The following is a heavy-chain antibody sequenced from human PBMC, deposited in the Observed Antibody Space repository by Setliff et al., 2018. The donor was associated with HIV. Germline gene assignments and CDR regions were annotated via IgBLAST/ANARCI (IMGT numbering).Heavy chain of an antibody. Sequence: PSETLSLTCTVSGDSISRRTYYWDWIRQPPGKGLEWIGSMYYDGNTFYNTSLKGRLAISVDTSKNQLSLKLSSVTAADTAVYYCARHRAAYWYYDYWGQGTLVTVS. D-gene: IGHD2-8*02. V-gene: IGHV4-39*01. CDR1: GDSISRRTYY. J-gene: IGHJ4*02. CDR3: ARHRAAYWYYDY. CDR2: MYYDGNT.